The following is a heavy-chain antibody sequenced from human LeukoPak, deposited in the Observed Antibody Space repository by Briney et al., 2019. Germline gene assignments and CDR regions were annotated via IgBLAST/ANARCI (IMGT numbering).Heavy chain of an antibody. CDR2: ISPIFGTA. V-gene: IGHV1-69*05. D-gene: IGHD4-17*01. J-gene: IGHJ4*02. CDR3: ARDLTTHDYGDYLFDY. Sequence: ASVKVSCKASGGTFSSYAISWVRQAPGQGLEWMGRISPIFGTANYAQKFQGRVTITTDESTSTAYMELSSLRSEDTAVYYCARDLTTHDYGDYLFDYWGQGTLVTVSS. CDR1: GGTFSSYA.